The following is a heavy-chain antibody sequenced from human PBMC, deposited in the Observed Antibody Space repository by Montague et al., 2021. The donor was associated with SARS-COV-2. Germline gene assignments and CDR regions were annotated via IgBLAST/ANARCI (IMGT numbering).Heavy chain of an antibody. D-gene: IGHD6-19*01. V-gene: IGHV3-66*02. CDR2: IYSGGTT. Sequence: SLRLSCAASGFTVSDNYMSWVRQAPGKGLEWVSVIYSGGTTYYADSVKGRFTISRDNSKNTLYLQMNSLGPEDTAVYYCAGGASGCDRVFDFWGQGTLVTVSS. CDR1: GFTVSDNY. J-gene: IGHJ4*02. CDR3: AGGASGCDRVFDF.